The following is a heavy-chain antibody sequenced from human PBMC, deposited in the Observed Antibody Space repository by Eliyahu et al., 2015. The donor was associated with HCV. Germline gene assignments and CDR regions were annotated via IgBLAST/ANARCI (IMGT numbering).Heavy chain of an antibody. CDR1: GGSITTYY. J-gene: IGHJ5*02. CDR2: IHYRGSP. V-gene: IGHV4-59*01. D-gene: IGHD6-19*01. CDR3: ASGGGGIAVAGTGGWFDP. Sequence: QVQLQESGPGLVKPSETLSLTCTVSGGSITTYYWSWIRQPPGKGLEWIGYIHYRGSPNYNPSLKSRVTIXLDMSKNQFSLNLTSVTAADTAVYYCASGGGGIAVAGTGGWFDPWGQGTLVTVSS.